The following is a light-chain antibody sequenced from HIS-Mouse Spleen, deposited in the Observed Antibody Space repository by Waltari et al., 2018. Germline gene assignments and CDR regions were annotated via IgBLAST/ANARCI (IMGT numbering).Light chain of an antibody. J-gene: IGLJ3*02. CDR3: QTWGTGIRV. CDR2: LNSDGSH. V-gene: IGLV4-69*01. CDR1: SGHSSYA. Sequence: QLVLTQSPSASASLGASVKLTCTLSSGHSSYAIASHQQQPEKGPRYFMKLNSDGSHSKGDGIPDRFSGSSSGAERYLTISSLQSEDEADYYCQTWGTGIRVFGGGTKLTVL.